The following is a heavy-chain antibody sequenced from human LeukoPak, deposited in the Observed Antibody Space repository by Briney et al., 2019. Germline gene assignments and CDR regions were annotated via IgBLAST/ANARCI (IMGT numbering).Heavy chain of an antibody. CDR3: ARGPKSITMIVVARYAFDI. CDR1: GGTFSSYA. V-gene: IGHV1-69*05. Sequence: ASVKVSCKASGGTFSSYAISWVRQAPGQGLEWMGGIIPIFGTANYAQKFQGRVTITTDESTSTAYMELSSLRSEDTAVYYCARGPKSITMIVVARYAFDIWGQGTMVTVSS. J-gene: IGHJ3*02. CDR2: IIPIFGTA. D-gene: IGHD3-22*01.